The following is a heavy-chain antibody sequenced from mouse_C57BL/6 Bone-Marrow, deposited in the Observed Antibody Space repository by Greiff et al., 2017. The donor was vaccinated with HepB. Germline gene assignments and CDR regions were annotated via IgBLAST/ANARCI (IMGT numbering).Heavy chain of an antibody. D-gene: IGHD1-1*01. Sequence: EVMLVESGGGLVQPGGSMKLSCVASGFTFSNYWMNWVRQSPEKGLEWVAQIRLKSDNYATHYAESVKGRFTISRDDSKSSVYLQMNNLRAEDTGIYYCTGETVGYFDVWGTGTTVTVSS. CDR3: TGETVGYFDV. CDR2: IRLKSDNYAT. CDR1: GFTFSNYW. V-gene: IGHV6-3*01. J-gene: IGHJ1*03.